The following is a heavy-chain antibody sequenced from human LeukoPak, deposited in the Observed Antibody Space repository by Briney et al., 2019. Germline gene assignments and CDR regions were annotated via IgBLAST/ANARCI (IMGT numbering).Heavy chain of an antibody. Sequence: SETLSLTCSVSGGSITFYDWNWIRKPAGKGLEWIGRIHTSGTTNYNPSLKSRVTMSIDTSQKKFSLNLTSVTAADTAVYYCASSSWKKTFDYWGQGALVTVSS. CDR2: IHTSGTT. D-gene: IGHD1-1*01. V-gene: IGHV4-4*07. CDR3: ASSSWKKTFDY. J-gene: IGHJ4*02. CDR1: GGSITFYD.